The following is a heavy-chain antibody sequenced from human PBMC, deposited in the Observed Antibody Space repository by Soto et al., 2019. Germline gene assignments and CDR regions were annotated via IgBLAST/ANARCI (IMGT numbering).Heavy chain of an antibody. D-gene: IGHD2-8*01. Sequence: EVQLVESGGGLVQPGRSLRLSCAASGFTFDDYAMHWVRQAPGKGLEWVSGISWNSGSIGYADCVKGRFTISKHNAKNSLYLQMNSLRAEDTALYYCAKNGGAGNWGQGTLVTVSS. CDR3: AKNGGAGN. CDR2: ISWNSGSI. J-gene: IGHJ4*02. V-gene: IGHV3-9*01. CDR1: GFTFDDYA.